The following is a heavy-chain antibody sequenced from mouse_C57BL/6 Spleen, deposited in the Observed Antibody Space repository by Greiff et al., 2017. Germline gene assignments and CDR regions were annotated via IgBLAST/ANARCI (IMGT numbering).Heavy chain of an antibody. CDR1: GYAFSSYW. V-gene: IGHV1-80*01. J-gene: IGHJ4*01. Sequence: LQQSGASVKISCKASGYAFSSYWMNWVKQRPGKGLEWIGQIYPGDGDTNYNGKFKGKATLTADKSSSTAYMQLSSLTSEDSAVYFCARGGIWLSITTVVGAMDYWGQGTSVTVSS. D-gene: IGHD1-1*01. CDR2: IYPGDGDT. CDR3: ARGGIWLSITTVVGAMDY.